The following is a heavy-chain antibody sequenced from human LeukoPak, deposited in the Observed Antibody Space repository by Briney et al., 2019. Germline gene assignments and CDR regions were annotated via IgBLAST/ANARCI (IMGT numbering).Heavy chain of an antibody. V-gene: IGHV3-13*01. Sequence: SGGSLRLSCAASGFTFSSYDMHWVRQATGKGLEWVSAIGTAGDTYYPGSVKGRFTISRENAKNSLYLQMNSLRAGDTAVYYCARGAPRRGSLWGYYYYYYMDVWGKGTTVTISS. CDR1: GFTFSSYD. CDR3: ARGAPRRGSLWGYYYYYYMDV. D-gene: IGHD3-10*01. CDR2: IGTAGDT. J-gene: IGHJ6*03.